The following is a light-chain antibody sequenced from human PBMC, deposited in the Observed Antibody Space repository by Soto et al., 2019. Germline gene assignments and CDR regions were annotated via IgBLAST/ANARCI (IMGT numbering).Light chain of an antibody. V-gene: IGKV1-39*01. CDR2: ATS. J-gene: IGKJ2*01. Sequence: DIQMTQSPSSLSASVGDRVTIACRASQSISTYLNWYQQTPGQAPKLLIYATSNLQSGVPSRFSGSGSGRKFTLTIISLQPEDVATYYYQQSYSSPMYTFGQGTNLEIK. CDR1: QSISTY. CDR3: QQSYSSPMYT.